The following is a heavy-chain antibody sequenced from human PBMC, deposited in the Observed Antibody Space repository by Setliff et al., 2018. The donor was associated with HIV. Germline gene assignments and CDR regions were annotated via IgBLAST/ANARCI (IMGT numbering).Heavy chain of an antibody. CDR3: ARIGSGWSVGWFDP. CDR1: GSSISSNYY. D-gene: IGHD6-13*01. CDR2: IDASANT. J-gene: IGHJ5*02. V-gene: IGHV4-38-2*02. Sequence: SETLSLTCTVSGSSISSNYYWAWIRQAPGKGLEWIGCIDASANTYYIPSLKSRATISIDTSKDQLSLKLRSVTAADTAVYYCARIGSGWSVGWFDPWGQGTLVTVSS.